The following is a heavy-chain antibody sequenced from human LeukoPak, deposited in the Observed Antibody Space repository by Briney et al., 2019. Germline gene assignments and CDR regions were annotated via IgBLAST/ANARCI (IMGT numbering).Heavy chain of an antibody. D-gene: IGHD6-13*01. Sequence: GASVKVSCKASGYTLNTYDISWVRQAPGQGLEWMGSISAYNGNTNYAQKLQGRVTLTTDTSTSTAYLELRSLRSDDTAVYYCARGGIPPHYYMDVWGKGTTVTVSS. J-gene: IGHJ6*03. CDR2: ISAYNGNT. CDR3: ARGGIPPHYYMDV. CDR1: GYTLNTYD. V-gene: IGHV1-18*01.